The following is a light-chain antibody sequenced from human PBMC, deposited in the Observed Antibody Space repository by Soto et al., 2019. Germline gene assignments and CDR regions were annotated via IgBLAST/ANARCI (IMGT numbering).Light chain of an antibody. CDR2: GAS. CDR3: QQTYSFPHT. Sequence: DVQMTQTPSSVSASVGDRVTITCRASERIGSWLAWYQQKPGKAPKLLIYGASNLKGEVPSRFSSSGSETDFALTISSLQPEDFATYYCQQTYSFPHTFGQGTKVEIK. J-gene: IGKJ2*01. V-gene: IGKV1-12*01. CDR1: ERIGSW.